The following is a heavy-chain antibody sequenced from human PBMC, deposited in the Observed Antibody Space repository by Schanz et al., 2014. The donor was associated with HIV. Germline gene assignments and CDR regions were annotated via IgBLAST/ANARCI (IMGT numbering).Heavy chain of an antibody. CDR1: GFAFSSYA. CDR2: ISGSATST. J-gene: IGHJ4*02. Sequence: EVQLLESGGGLVQPGGSLRLSCAASGFAFSSYAMSWVRQAPGKGLEWVSTISGSATSTYYADSVKGRFTISRDNSNNTLHLQMSSLRAEDTAIYYCAKGRLLWIGELFDFWGQGTLVTVSS. CDR3: AKGRLLWIGELFDF. D-gene: IGHD3-10*01. V-gene: IGHV3-23*01.